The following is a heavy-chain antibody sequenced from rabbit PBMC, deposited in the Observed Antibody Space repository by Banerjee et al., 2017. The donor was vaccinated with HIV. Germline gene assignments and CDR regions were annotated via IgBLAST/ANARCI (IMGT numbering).Heavy chain of an antibody. J-gene: IGHJ3*01. Sequence: QSLEESGGDLVKPGASLTLTCKASGIDFSSYYYMCWVRQAPGKGLGWIACIDAGSSGSTYYASWAKGRFTISKTSSTTVTLQMTSLTAADTATYFCARGDGGTSGSNLWGQGTLVTVS. V-gene: IGHV1S40*01. CDR3: ARGDGGTSGSNL. D-gene: IGHD1-1*01. CDR2: IDAGSSGST. CDR1: GIDFSSYYY.